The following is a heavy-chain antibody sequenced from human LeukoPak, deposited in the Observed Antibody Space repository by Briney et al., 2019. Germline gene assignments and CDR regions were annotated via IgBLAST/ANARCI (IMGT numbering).Heavy chain of an antibody. J-gene: IGHJ5*02. D-gene: IGHD2-2*01. Sequence: PGGSLRLSCAASGFTLSSYAMSWVRQAPGKGLDWVSYISSSSSYIYYADSLKGRFTTSRDNAKNSLYLQLNSLRGEDTAVYYCAKLLSGYCSRTSCLNWFDPWGQGTLVTVSS. CDR1: GFTLSSYA. CDR3: AKLLSGYCSRTSCLNWFDP. CDR2: ISSSSSYI. V-gene: IGHV3-21*04.